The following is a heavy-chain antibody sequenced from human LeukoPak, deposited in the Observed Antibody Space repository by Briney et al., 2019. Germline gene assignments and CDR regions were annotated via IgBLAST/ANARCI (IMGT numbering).Heavy chain of an antibody. D-gene: IGHD3-22*01. V-gene: IGHV3-48*02. CDR1: GFTFSTYS. Sequence: GGSLRLSCAASGFTFSTYSMNWVRQAPGKGLEWVSYITSSSSTIYYADAVRGRFTISRDNAKNSVYLQMNSLRDEDTAVYYCARVDWMIGAFDIWGQGTMVTVSA. CDR2: ITSSSSTI. J-gene: IGHJ3*02. CDR3: ARVDWMIGAFDI.